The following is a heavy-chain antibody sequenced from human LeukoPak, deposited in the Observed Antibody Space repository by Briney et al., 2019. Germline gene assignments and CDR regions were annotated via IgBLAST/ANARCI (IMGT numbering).Heavy chain of an antibody. CDR2: IGSSSSFM. CDR3: AREDYSSGNPTIDN. D-gene: IGHD3-10*01. J-gene: IGHJ4*02. Sequence: WGSLRLSCAASGFTFRTYVMKWVRQAPGKGLEWVSSIGSSSSFMYYADSVRGRFTISRDNAKNSLYLQMNSLRAEDAAVYYCAREDYSSGNPTIDNWGQGTLVTVSS. CDR1: GFTFRTYV. V-gene: IGHV3-21*01.